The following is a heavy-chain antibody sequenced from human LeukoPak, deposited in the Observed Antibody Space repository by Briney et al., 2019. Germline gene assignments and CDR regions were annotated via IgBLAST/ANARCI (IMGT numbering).Heavy chain of an antibody. CDR2: IYYSGST. CDR3: ARDQVGELRPLAFDI. J-gene: IGHJ3*02. V-gene: IGHV4-31*03. Sequence: PSQTLSLTCTVSGGSISSGGYYWSWIRRHPGKGLEWIGYIYYSGSTYYNPSLKSRVTISVDTFKNQFSLKLSSVTAADTAVYYCARDQVGELRPLAFDIWGQGTMVTVSS. D-gene: IGHD1-7*01. CDR1: GGSISSGGYY.